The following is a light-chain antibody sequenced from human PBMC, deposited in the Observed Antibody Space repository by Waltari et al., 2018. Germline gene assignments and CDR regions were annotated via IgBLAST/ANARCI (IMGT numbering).Light chain of an antibody. CDR3: SSYTTSSAPGV. CDR2: EVS. CDR1: DSDVGAYDF. Sequence: QSALTQPASVSGSPGHSITISCSGTDSDVGAYDFVPWYQQHPGKAPHLIIYEVSNRPSGISNRFSASKSGNTASLTISGLQAEDEADYYCSSYTTSSAPGVFGTGTRVTVL. J-gene: IGLJ1*01. V-gene: IGLV2-14*01.